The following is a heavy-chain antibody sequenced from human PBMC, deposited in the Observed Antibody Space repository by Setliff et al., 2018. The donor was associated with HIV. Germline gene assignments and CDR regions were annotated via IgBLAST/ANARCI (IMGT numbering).Heavy chain of an antibody. CDR2: IFYSGIT. CDR3: ASRGIVEVTISMPDEYFVH. D-gene: IGHD2-15*01. J-gene: IGHJ1*01. Sequence: SETLSLTCTVSGGSFTSRSYHWGWIRQPPGKGLEWIGSIFYSGITYYNPSLKSRVTISVDTSKNQFSLNPTSVTAADTAVYYCASRGIVEVTISMPDEYFVHWGHGTLVTVSS. V-gene: IGHV4-39*01. CDR1: GGSFTSRSYH.